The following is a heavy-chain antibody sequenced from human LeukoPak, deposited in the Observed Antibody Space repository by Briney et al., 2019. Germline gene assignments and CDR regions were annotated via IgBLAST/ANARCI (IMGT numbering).Heavy chain of an antibody. D-gene: IGHD2-21*02. CDR1: GFTFSDYY. V-gene: IGHV3-11*06. CDR2: ISSSSSYT. J-gene: IGHJ4*02. CDR3: AGGPCGGDCYSGDY. Sequence: GGSLTLSCAASGFTFSDYYMSWIRQAPGKGLEWVSYISSSSSYTNYADSVKGRFTISRDNAKNSLYLQMNSLRAEDTAAYYCAGGPCGGDCYSGDYWGQGTLVTVSS.